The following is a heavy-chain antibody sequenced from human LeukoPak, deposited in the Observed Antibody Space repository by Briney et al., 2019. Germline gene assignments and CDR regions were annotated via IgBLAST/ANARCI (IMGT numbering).Heavy chain of an antibody. D-gene: IGHD6-13*01. CDR3: AKRTSGSSWYSSDY. V-gene: IGHV3-23*01. CDR1: GFTFSSFA. CDR2: MSGDATST. Sequence: QPGGSLRLSCAASGFTFSSFAMNWVRQAPGKGLEWVSTMSGDATSTYYADSVKGRFTISRDNSKNTLYLQMNSLRAEDTAVYYCAKRTSGSSWYSSDYWGQGTLVIVSS. J-gene: IGHJ4*02.